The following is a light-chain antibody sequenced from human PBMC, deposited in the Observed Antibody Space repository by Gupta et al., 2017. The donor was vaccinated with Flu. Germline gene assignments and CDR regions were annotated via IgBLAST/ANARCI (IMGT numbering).Light chain of an antibody. Sequence: GTLSASPGEGATLSCRASQSVGSNLAWYQHKPGQAPRLLIYEASTRATGIPDRFSGSGSGAEFTLTIKYLQSEDFGLYYCQQYFGSPPDTFGQGTKLEIK. V-gene: IGKV3-15*01. CDR2: EAS. CDR3: QQYFGSPPDT. J-gene: IGKJ2*01. CDR1: QSVGSN.